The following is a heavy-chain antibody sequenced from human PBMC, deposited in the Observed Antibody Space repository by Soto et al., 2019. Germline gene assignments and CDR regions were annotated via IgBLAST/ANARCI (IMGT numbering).Heavy chain of an antibody. D-gene: IGHD3-16*01. CDR1: GFTVSNNY. CDR3: AAYSHKGY. V-gene: IGHV3-66*01. Sequence: EEQLVESGGDLVQPGGSLRLSCAASGFTVSNNYMSWVRQAPGKGLEWVSLIYSGGSTYYADSVKGRFTISTDSSKNTLHLQMNSLRAEDTAMYYCAAYSHKGYWGQGTLVTVSS. J-gene: IGHJ4*02. CDR2: IYSGGST.